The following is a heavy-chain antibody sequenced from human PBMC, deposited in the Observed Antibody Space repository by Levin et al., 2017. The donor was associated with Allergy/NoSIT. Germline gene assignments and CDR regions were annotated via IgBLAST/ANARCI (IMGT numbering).Heavy chain of an antibody. CDR2: INPSGGST. D-gene: IGHD1-1*01. V-gene: IGHV1-46*01. Sequence: ASVKVSCKASGYTFTSYYMHWVRQAPGQGLEWMGIINPSGGSTSYAQKFQGRVTMTRDTSTSTVYMELSSLRSEDTAVYYCARDSSVVGLERPRYWFDPWGQGTLVTVSS. CDR1: GYTFTSYY. CDR3: ARDSSVVGLERPRYWFDP. J-gene: IGHJ5*02.